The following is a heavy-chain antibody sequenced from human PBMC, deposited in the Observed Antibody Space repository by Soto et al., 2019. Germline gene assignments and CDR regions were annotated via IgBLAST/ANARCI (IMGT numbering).Heavy chain of an antibody. V-gene: IGHV3-66*01. D-gene: IGHD6-19*01. CDR3: ARDIAVAGTVGAFDI. J-gene: IGHJ3*02. CDR2: IYSGGST. CDR1: GFTVSSNC. Sequence: EVQLVESGGGLVQPGGSLRLSCAASGFTVSSNCMRWVRQAPGKGLEWVSVIYSGGSTYYADSVKGRFTISRDNSKNTLYLQMNSLRAEDTAVYYCARDIAVAGTVGAFDIWGQGTMVTVSS.